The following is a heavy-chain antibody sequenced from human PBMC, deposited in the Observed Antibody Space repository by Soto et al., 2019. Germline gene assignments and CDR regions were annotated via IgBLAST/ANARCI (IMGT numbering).Heavy chain of an antibody. CDR3: ARRGIAADYYYYYGMDV. CDR1: GYSFTSYW. J-gene: IGHJ6*02. D-gene: IGHD6-13*01. CDR2: IDPSDSYT. V-gene: IGHV5-10-1*01. Sequence: LKISCKGSGYSFTSYWISWVRQMPGKGLEWMGRIDPSDSYTNYSPSFQGHVTISADKSISTAYLQWSSLKASDTAMYYCARRGIAADYYYYYGMDVWGQGTTVTVSS.